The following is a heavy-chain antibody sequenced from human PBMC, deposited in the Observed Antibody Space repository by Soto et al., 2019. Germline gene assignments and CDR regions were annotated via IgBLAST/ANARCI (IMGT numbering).Heavy chain of an antibody. CDR3: ARDLFGYSSSPLAPGY. D-gene: IGHD6-6*01. CDR2: ISAYNGNT. CDR1: GYTFTSYG. V-gene: IGHV1-18*04. Sequence: ASVKVSCKASGYTFTSYGISWVRQAPGQGLEWMGWISAYNGNTNYAQKLQGRVTMTRDTSISTAYMELSRLRSDDTAVYYCARDLFGYSSSPLAPGYWGQGTLVTVSS. J-gene: IGHJ4*02.